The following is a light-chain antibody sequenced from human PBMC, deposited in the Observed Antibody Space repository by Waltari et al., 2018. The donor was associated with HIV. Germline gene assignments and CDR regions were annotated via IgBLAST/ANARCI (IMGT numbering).Light chain of an antibody. V-gene: IGLV2-8*01. Sequence: HSALTQPPSASGSPGQSVTIPCTGLNRAVVAYNYVSWYQQHPGKAPKLMIYEVFKRPPGVPDRFSGSKSGNTASLTVSGLQAEDEADYYCTSYAGRNTLVFGGGTKLTVL. CDR3: TSYAGRNTLV. CDR2: EVF. CDR1: NRAVVAYNY. J-gene: IGLJ2*01.